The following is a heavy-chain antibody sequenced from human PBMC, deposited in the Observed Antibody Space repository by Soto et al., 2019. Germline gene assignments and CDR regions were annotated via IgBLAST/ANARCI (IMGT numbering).Heavy chain of an antibody. CDR2: INPSTDTT. CDR1: GYTFTDYY. V-gene: IGHV1-46*01. CDR3: ARCQQWFLRSGLDV. Sequence: SSVKVSCKASGYTFTDYYIHWVRQAPGQGLEWMGIINPSTDTTSYAQKFQGRVTMTMDTSTSTVYMELSSLRSDDTAVDYCARCQQWFLRSGLDVWGEGTTVTVSA. J-gene: IGHJ6*04. D-gene: IGHD3-22*01.